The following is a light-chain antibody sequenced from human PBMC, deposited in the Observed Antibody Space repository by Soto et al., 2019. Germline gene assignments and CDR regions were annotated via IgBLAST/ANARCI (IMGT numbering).Light chain of an antibody. CDR2: GAS. J-gene: IGKJ1*01. V-gene: IGKV3-20*01. CDR3: QQYGSSPWT. Sequence: EIVLTQSPATLSLSPGERATLSCRASQSVSSYLVWYQQKPGQAPRLLIYGASYRAAGIPDRFSGSGSGTDFTLTISRLEPEDFALYYCQQYGSSPWTFGQGTKVEIK. CDR1: QSVSSY.